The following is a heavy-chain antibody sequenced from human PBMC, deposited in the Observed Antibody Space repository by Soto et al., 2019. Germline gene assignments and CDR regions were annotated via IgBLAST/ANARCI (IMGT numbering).Heavy chain of an antibody. Sequence: VGSLRLSSPASGFTFGDYYIHWIRRAPGKGLEWISYISGNGEIIQYAASARGRFTISRDNAENSVYLEMDSLRAEDTALYYCARDVDADFRTDFDYWGRGTLVTVSS. V-gene: IGHV3-11*01. CDR3: ARDVDADFRTDFDY. CDR1: GFTFGDYY. CDR2: ISGNGEII. J-gene: IGHJ4*02. D-gene: IGHD4-17*01.